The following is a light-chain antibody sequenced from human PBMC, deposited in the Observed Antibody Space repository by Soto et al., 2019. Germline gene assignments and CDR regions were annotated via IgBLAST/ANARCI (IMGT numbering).Light chain of an antibody. CDR3: CSYAGSSTARLYV. Sequence: QSVLTQPASVSGSPGQSITISCTGTSSDVGSYNLVSWYQQHPGKAKKHMNYEDSKRPSGVSIRFSGSKSGNTASLTISGFQAEDEADYYCCSYAGSSTARLYVFGTGTKVTVL. CDR1: SSDVGSYNL. V-gene: IGLV2-23*01. CDR2: EDS. J-gene: IGLJ1*01.